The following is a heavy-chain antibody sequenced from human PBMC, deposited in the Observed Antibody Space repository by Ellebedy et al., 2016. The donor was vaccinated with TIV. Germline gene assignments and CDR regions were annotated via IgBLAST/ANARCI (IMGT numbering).Heavy chain of an antibody. V-gene: IGHV3-66*01. CDR3: ATGYAQNGQ. J-gene: IGHJ4*02. CDR2: IYSGGTT. Sequence: GESLKISCAASEFTVDNNYMAWVRPAPGKGLEWVSLIYSGGTTYYADSVKGRFTISRDSSDNTVYLQMNSLRVEDTAVYYCATGYAQNGQWGQGTLVTVSS. D-gene: IGHD2-8*01. CDR1: EFTVDNNY.